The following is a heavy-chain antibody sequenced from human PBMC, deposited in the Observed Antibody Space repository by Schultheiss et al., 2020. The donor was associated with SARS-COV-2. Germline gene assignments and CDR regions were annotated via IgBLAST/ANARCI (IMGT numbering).Heavy chain of an antibody. CDR3: ARDMYYYDSSGYLFGY. V-gene: IGHV3-48*01. CDR1: GFTFSSYS. CDR2: ISSSSSTI. J-gene: IGHJ4*02. Sequence: GESLKISCAASGFTFSSYSMNWVRQAPGKGLEWVSYISSSSSTIYYADSVKGRFTISRDNSKNTLYLQMNSLRAEDTAVYYCARDMYYYDSSGYLFGYWGQGTLVTVSS. D-gene: IGHD3-22*01.